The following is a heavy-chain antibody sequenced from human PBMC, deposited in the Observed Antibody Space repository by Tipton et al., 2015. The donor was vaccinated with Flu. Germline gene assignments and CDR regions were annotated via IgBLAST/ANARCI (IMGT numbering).Heavy chain of an antibody. D-gene: IGHD3-22*01. CDR1: GGSISSGSYY. CDR3: AREGFDSSGYRAGDAFDI. J-gene: IGHJ3*02. CDR2: IYTSGST. Sequence: TLSLTCTVSGGSISSGSYYWSWIRQPAGKGLEWIGRIYTSGSTNYNPSLKSRVTISVDTSKNPFSLKLSSVTAADTAVYYCAREGFDSSGYRAGDAFDIWGQGTMVTVSS. V-gene: IGHV4-61*02.